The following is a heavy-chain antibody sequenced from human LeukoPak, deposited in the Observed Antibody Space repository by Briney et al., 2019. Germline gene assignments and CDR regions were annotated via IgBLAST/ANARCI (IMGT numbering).Heavy chain of an antibody. CDR3: ARGGVSVADS. J-gene: IGHJ4*02. Sequence: GRSLRLSCAASGFVFSTYGMHWVRQAPGKGLEWLGLISTDGSNKYYANSVKGRFTISRDNSKNTVYLQMDSLRPEDTAVYYCARGGVSVADSWGQGTLVTVSS. CDR2: ISTDGSNK. V-gene: IGHV3-30*03. D-gene: IGHD6-13*01. CDR1: GFVFSTYG.